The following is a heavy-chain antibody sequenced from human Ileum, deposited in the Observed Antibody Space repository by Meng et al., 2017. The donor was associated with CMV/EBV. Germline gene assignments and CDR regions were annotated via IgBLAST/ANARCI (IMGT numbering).Heavy chain of an antibody. CDR3: ARESELLRFDH. CDR2: TAYRSKWDY. CDR1: GDSVFTNNVA. D-gene: IGHD6-6*01. J-gene: IGHJ4*02. Sequence: GTGMVKPPQTLHATLDLSGDSVFTNNVAWNWIRQSPLRGLEWLGRTAYRSKWDYEYSVSVKSRITISPDTSKNQFSLQLRSVTPEDTAVYYCARESELLRFDHWGQGTLVTVSS. V-gene: IGHV6-1*01.